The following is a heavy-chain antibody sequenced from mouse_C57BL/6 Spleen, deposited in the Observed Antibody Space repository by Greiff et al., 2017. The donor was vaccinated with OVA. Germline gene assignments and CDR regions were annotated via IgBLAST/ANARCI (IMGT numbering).Heavy chain of an antibody. J-gene: IGHJ3*01. CDR3: ASQTIYDGYSWFAY. Sequence: QVQLQQPGAELVRPGSSVKLSCKASGYTFTSYWMHWVKQRPIQGLEWIGNIDPSDSETHYNQKFKDKATLTVDKSSSTAYMQLSSLTSEDSAVYYCASQTIYDGYSWFAYWGQGTLVTVSA. CDR2: IDPSDSET. V-gene: IGHV1-52*01. D-gene: IGHD2-3*01. CDR1: GYTFTSYW.